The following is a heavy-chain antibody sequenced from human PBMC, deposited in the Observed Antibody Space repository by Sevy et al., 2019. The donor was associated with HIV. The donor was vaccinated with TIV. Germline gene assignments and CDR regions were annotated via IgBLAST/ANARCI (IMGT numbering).Heavy chain of an antibody. CDR2: ISFDESDK. CDR1: GFAFTNYYA. V-gene: IGHV3-30-3*01. J-gene: IGHJ4*02. CDR3: ARPGSGWFEFDS. D-gene: IGHD6-19*01. Sequence: GGSLRLSCAASGFAFTNYYAMHWVRQAPGKGLEWVALISFDESDKYYADSVKGRFTISRDNAKNSLYLQMTSLRDEDTAVYYCARPGSGWFEFDSWGQGTLVTVSS.